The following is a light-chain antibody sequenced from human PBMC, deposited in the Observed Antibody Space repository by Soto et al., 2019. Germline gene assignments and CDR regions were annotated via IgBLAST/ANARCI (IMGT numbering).Light chain of an antibody. J-gene: IGKJ3*01. CDR2: AAS. V-gene: IGKV1-39*01. CDR1: QTISVN. CDR3: QQSYSDPVT. Sequence: DIQMTQSPSSLSASVGDRVTITCRASQTISVNLNWYQQKPGKAPNLLFYAASSLQSGVPSRFSGSGSGTDFTLTINSLQPEDFATYYCQQSYSDPVTFGPGTKVDIK.